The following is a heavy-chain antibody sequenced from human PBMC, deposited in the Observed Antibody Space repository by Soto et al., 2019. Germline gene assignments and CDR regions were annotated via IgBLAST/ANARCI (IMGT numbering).Heavy chain of an antibody. CDR3: ARVRGSETYYYDSSGYYG. CDR2: ISSRSSYT. J-gene: IGHJ4*02. D-gene: IGHD3-22*01. V-gene: IGHV3-11*06. Sequence: GGSLSLSCAASGFTFSDYYMSWIRQAPGKGLEWVSYISSRSSYTKYADSVKGRFTISRDNAKNSLYLQMNSLRAEDTAVYYCARVRGSETYYYDSSGYYGWGQGTPVTVSS. CDR1: GFTFSDYY.